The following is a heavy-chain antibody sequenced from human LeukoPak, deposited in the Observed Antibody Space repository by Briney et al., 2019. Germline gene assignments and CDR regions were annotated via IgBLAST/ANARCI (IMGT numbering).Heavy chain of an antibody. CDR3: AKWAAMTRFDY. CDR1: GFTFSSYA. J-gene: IGHJ4*02. Sequence: GGSLRLSCAASGFTFSSYAMTWVRQAPGKGLEWVSGITSSGSTYYADSVKGRFTISRDNSKNTLYLQMNSLRAEDTAVYFCAKWAAMTRFDYWGQGTLVTVSS. V-gene: IGHV3-23*01. D-gene: IGHD6-13*01. CDR2: ITSSGST.